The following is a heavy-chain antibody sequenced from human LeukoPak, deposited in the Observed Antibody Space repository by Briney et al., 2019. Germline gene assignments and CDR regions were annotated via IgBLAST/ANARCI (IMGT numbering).Heavy chain of an antibody. Sequence: SETLSLTCAVSGGSISSGGYSWSWIRQHPGKGLEWIGYIYYSGSTYYNPSLKSRVTISVDTSKNQFSLKLSSVTAADTAVYYCARDPSSSGWGGAFDIRGQGTMVTASS. CDR2: IYYSGST. CDR1: GGSISSGGYS. CDR3: ARDPSSSGWGGAFDI. D-gene: IGHD6-19*01. J-gene: IGHJ3*02. V-gene: IGHV4-31*11.